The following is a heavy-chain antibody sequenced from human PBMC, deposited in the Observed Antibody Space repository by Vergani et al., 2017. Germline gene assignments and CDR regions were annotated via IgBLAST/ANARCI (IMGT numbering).Heavy chain of an antibody. CDR2: INPNSGGT. V-gene: IGHV1-2*02. Sequence: QVQLVQSGAEVKKPGASVKVSCKASGYTFTGYYMHWVRQAPGQGLERMGWINPNSGGTNYAQKFQGRVTMTRDTSISTAYMELSRLRSDDTAVYYCARRYYYGYYYYYMDVWGKGTTVTVSS. CDR1: GYTFTGYY. D-gene: IGHD3-10*01. CDR3: ARRYYYGYYYYYMDV. J-gene: IGHJ6*03.